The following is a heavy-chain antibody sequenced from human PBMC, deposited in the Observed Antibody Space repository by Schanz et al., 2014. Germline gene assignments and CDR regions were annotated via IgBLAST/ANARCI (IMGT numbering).Heavy chain of an antibody. V-gene: IGHV1-18*01. J-gene: IGHJ5*02. CDR1: GYTFTAYG. Sequence: VQSVHSGTEVQKLGASVKVSCQTSGYTFTAYGINWVRQAPGQGLEWIGWISAYTNNTNYAQKVQGRVTMTTDTSTGTAYMELRSLRSDDTAVYYCARDRRRYCSTASCLHDNWFDPWGQGTLVIVSS. CDR3: ARDRRRYCSTASCLHDNWFDP. CDR2: ISAYTNNT. D-gene: IGHD2-2*01.